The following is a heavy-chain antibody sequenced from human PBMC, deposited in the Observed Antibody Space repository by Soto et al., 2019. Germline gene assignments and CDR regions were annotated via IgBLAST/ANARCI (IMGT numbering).Heavy chain of an antibody. Sequence: ASVKVSCKAAGYTFTSYGISWVRQAPGQGLEWMGWISAYNGNTNYSQKLQGRVTMNTDTSTSTAYMELRSLRSDDTDVYYCASGGNDFWTGYYDAFDIWGQGTMVTVSS. D-gene: IGHD3-3*01. CDR2: ISAYNGNT. V-gene: IGHV1-18*01. CDR3: ASGGNDFWTGYYDAFDI. CDR1: GYTFTSYG. J-gene: IGHJ3*02.